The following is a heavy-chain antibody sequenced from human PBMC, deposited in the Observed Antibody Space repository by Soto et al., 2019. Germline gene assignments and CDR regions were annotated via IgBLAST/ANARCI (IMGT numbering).Heavy chain of an antibody. CDR2: IWYDGSNK. J-gene: IGHJ4*02. V-gene: IGHV3-33*01. D-gene: IGHD3-16*02. CDR1: GFTFSSYG. CDR3: ARDMITFGGVIVPGY. Sequence: GGSLRLSCAASGFTFSSYGMHWVRQAPGKGLEWVAVIWYDGSNKYYADSVKGRFTISRDNSKNTLYLQMNSLRAEDTAVYYCARDMITFGGVIVPGYRGQGTLVTVSS.